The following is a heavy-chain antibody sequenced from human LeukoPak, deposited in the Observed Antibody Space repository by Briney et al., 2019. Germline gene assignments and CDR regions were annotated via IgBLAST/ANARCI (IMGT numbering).Heavy chain of an antibody. D-gene: IGHD4-23*01. CDR3: ARCGKSSYGVDV. J-gene: IGHJ6*02. CDR1: GNSFTTYW. CDR2: IYPGDSET. V-gene: IGHV5-51*01. Sequence: GESLKISCTGSGNSFTTYWIGWVRQMPGKGLEWMGIIYPGDSETRYSPSFQGQVTISADNSISTAYLQWITLKASDTAIYYCARCGKSSYGVDVWGQGTTVTVSS.